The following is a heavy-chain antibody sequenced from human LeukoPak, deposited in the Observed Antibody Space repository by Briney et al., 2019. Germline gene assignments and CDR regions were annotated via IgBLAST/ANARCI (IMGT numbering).Heavy chain of an antibody. CDR1: GGSLSSSSYY. Sequence: SETLSLTCTVSGGSLSSSSYYWGWLRQPPGTGLEWIGSIYYSGSTYYNPYLKSRVTISVYTSKNQFSLKLSSVTAADTAVYYCARLCGSTSCYPISNLWFGEFNYNSWGQGTLVSVSS. J-gene: IGHJ4*02. D-gene: IGHD3-10*01. CDR3: ARLCGSTSCYPISNLWFGEFNYNS. CDR2: IYYSGST. V-gene: IGHV4-39*01.